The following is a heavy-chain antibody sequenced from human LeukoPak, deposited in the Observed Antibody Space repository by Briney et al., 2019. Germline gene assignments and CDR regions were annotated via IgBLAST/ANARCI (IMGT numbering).Heavy chain of an antibody. V-gene: IGHV4-4*07. D-gene: IGHD3-16*01. Sequence: SDTLSLTCTVSGGSISSYHWSWIRQPAGKGLEWIGHININEGPKYNPSLRSRVTMSADTSRNQFSLRLSSVTAADTAVYYCARDGNSYGPDFDYWGQGTLVTVSS. CDR3: ARDGNSYGPDFDY. CDR2: ININEGP. CDR1: GGSISSYH. J-gene: IGHJ4*02.